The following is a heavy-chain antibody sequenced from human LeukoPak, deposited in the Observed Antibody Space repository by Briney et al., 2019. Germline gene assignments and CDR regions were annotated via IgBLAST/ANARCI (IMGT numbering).Heavy chain of an antibody. V-gene: IGHV3-21*01. D-gene: IGHD6-19*01. Sequence: FTXXXXSMNWVRQAPGKGLEWVSSISSSSSYIYYADSVKGRFTISRDNAKNSLYLQMNSLRAEDTAVYYCARDWSGWYAFDIWGQGTMVTVSS. J-gene: IGHJ3*02. CDR1: FTXXXXS. CDR2: ISSSSSYI. CDR3: ARDWSGWYAFDI.